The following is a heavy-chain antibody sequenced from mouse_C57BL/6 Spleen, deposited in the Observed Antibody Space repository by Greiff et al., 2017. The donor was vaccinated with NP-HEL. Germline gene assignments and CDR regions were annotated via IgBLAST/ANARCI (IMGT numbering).Heavy chain of an antibody. CDR1: GYTFTSYW. CDR3: EIGGYGSSYWYFGV. Sequence: QVQLKQPGAELVKPGASVKVSCKASGYTFTSYWMHWVKQRPGQGLEWIGRIHPSDSDTNYNQKFKGKATLTVDKSSSTSYMQLSSLTSEDSAVNYCEIGGYGSSYWYFGVWGTGTTVTVSS. J-gene: IGHJ1*03. V-gene: IGHV1-74*01. CDR2: IHPSDSDT. D-gene: IGHD1-1*01.